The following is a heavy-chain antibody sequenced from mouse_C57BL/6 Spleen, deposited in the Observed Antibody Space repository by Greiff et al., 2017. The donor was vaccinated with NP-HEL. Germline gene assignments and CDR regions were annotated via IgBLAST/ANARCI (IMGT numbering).Heavy chain of an antibody. J-gene: IGHJ1*03. CDR2: IDPENGDT. V-gene: IGHV14-4*01. D-gene: IGHD1-1*01. Sequence: VQLQQSGAELVRPGASVKLSCTASGFNIKDDYMHWVKQRPEQGLEWIGWIDPENGDTEYASKFQGKATITADTSSNTAYLQLSSLTSEDTAVYYCTTPIIPKYFDVWGTGTTVTVSS. CDR3: TTPIIPKYFDV. CDR1: GFNIKDDY.